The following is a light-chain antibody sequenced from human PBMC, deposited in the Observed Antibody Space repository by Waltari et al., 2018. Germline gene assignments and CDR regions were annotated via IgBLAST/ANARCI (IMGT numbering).Light chain of an antibody. CDR2: DAS. CDR3: QQRRDWPLS. V-gene: IGKV3-11*01. Sequence: EIVLTQSPATLSLSPGERATLSCRASQSINSYLAWYQQKPGQAPRLLIYDASNRATGIPARFSGSGSGTDFTLTISSLEPEYFAVYYCQQRRDWPLSFGGGTKVEIK. CDR1: QSINSY. J-gene: IGKJ4*01.